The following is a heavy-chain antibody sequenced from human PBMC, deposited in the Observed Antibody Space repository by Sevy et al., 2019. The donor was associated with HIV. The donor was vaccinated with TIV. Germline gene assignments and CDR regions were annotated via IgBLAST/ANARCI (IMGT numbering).Heavy chain of an antibody. CDR1: GFTFSSYA. V-gene: IGHV3-23*01. Sequence: GGSLRLSCAASGFTFSSYAMSWVRQAPGKGLEWVSAISGSGGSTYYADSVKGRFTISRDNSKNTLYLQMNSLRAEDTAVYYCAKVQTITIIVVVIRPVDYYGMDVWGQGTTVTVSS. CDR3: AKVQTITIIVVVIRPVDYYGMDV. CDR2: ISGSGGST. D-gene: IGHD3-22*01. J-gene: IGHJ6*02.